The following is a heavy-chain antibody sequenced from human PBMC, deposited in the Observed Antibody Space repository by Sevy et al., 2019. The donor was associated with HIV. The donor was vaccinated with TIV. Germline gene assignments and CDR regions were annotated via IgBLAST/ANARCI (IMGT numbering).Heavy chain of an antibody. CDR2: ISWDSGSI. V-gene: IGHV3-9*01. Sequence: GGSLRLSCAASGFTFDDYAMHWVRQAPGKGLEWVSSISWDSGSIDYADSVKGRFTISRDNAKSSLYLQMNSLRADDTALYYCAKVPLRCLEYLMDIWGQGTTVTVSS. J-gene: IGHJ6*02. CDR1: GFTFDDYA. D-gene: IGHD3-3*01. CDR3: AKVPLRCLEYLMDI.